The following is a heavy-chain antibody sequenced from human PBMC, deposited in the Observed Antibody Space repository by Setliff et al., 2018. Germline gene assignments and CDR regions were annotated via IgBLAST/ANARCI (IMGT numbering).Heavy chain of an antibody. CDR3: ARGPGGGSYFDFDY. D-gene: IGHD1-26*01. CDR1: GFTVSTNY. CDR2: IYSGGST. Sequence: PGGSLRLSCAASGFTVSTNYMSWVRQAPGKGLEWASVIYSGGSTSYADSVRGGSTISRDNSKNTLYLQMNSLRAEDTAVYYCARGPGGGSYFDFDYWGQGTLVTV. V-gene: IGHV3-66*01. J-gene: IGHJ4*02.